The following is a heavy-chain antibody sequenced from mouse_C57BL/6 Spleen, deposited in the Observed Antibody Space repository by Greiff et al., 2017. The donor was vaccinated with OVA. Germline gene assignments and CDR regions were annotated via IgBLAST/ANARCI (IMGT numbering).Heavy chain of an antibody. CDR1: GYTFTSYW. J-gene: IGHJ2*01. V-gene: IGHV1-74*01. D-gene: IGHD2-4*01. CDR3: AIDLDYDVPRR. Sequence: QVQLQQPGAELVKPGASVKVSCKASGYTFTSYWMHWVKQRPGQGLEWIGRIHPSDSDTNYNQKFKGKATLTVDKSSSTAYMQLSSLTSEVSEVYCYAIDLDYDVPRRWGHRGTLTNSP. CDR2: IHPSDSDT.